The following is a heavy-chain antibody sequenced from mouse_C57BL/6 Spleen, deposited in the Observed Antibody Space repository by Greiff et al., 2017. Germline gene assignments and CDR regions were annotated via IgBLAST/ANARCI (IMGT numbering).Heavy chain of an antibody. J-gene: IGHJ1*03. CDR3: AREFYSYGRGYFDV. V-gene: IGHV1-53*01. CDR1: GYTFTSYW. Sequence: QVQLQQPGTELVKPGASVKLSCKASGYTFTSYWMHWVKQRPGQGLEWIGNINPSNGGTNYNEKFKSKATLTVDKSSSTAYMQLSSLTSEDSAVYYGAREFYSYGRGYFDVWGTGTTVTVSS. CDR2: INPSNGGT. D-gene: IGHD1-1*01.